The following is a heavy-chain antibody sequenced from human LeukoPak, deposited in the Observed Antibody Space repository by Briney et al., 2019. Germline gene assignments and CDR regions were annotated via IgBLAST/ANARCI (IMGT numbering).Heavy chain of an antibody. CDR2: IEQDGSEK. V-gene: IGHV3-7*01. Sequence: GGSLRLSCAASGFTFSSYWMSWVRQAPRKGLEWVANIEQDGSEKYYVDSVKGRFTISRDNAKNSLYLQMNSLRAEDTAVYYCARDRGVVPAALEFDYWGQGTLVTVSS. D-gene: IGHD2-2*01. CDR3: ARDRGVVPAALEFDY. CDR1: GFTFSSYW. J-gene: IGHJ4*02.